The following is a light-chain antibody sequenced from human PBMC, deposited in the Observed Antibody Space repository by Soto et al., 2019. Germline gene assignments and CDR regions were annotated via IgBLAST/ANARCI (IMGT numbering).Light chain of an antibody. CDR2: SNN. J-gene: IGLJ2*01. V-gene: IGLV1-44*01. CDR1: SSDIGTYT. CDR3: AAWDASLNGVI. Sequence: QSVLTQPPSASGTPGQRVTISCSGSSSDIGTYTVNWYQQVPGTAPKLLIYSNNQRPSGVPDRFSGSKSGTSASLAISGLQSEDEADYYCAAWDASLNGVIFGGGTKLTVL.